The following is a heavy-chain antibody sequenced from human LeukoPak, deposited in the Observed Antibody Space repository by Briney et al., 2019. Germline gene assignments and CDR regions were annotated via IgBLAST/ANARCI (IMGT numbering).Heavy chain of an antibody. V-gene: IGHV3-33*01. CDR3: ARAYYDFWSGYYKGYYGMDV. Sequence: GGSLRLSCAASGFTFSSYGMHWVRQAPGEGLEWVAVIWYDGSNKYYADSVKGRFTISRDNSKNTLYLQMNSLRAEDTAVYYCARAYYDFWSGYYKGYYGMDVWGQGTTVTVSS. CDR2: IWYDGSNK. D-gene: IGHD3-3*01. CDR1: GFTFSSYG. J-gene: IGHJ6*02.